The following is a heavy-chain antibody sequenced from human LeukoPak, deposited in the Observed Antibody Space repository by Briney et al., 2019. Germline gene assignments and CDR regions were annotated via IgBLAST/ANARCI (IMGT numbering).Heavy chain of an antibody. CDR1: AFSFNTYG. Sequence: GGSLRLSCAASAFSFNTYGMHWVRQATGKGLQWVAFIRYNGNDQYYADSVKGRFTISRDNSKNIVFLQMNSLRIEDTAMYYCAKDFMHYCSGRPYYMDVWGEGTTVIISS. CDR3: AKDFMHYCSGRPYYMDV. J-gene: IGHJ6*03. D-gene: IGHD3-10*01. V-gene: IGHV3-30*02. CDR2: IRYNGNDQ.